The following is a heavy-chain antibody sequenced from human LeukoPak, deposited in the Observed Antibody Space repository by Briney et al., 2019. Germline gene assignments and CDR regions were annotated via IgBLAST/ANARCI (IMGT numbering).Heavy chain of an antibody. Sequence: ASVKVSCKASGYTFTSYYMHWVRQAPGQGLEWMGLINPTGGSTGYAQKFQGRVTMTRDTSISTAYMELSRLRSDDTAVYYCARGGYLSFFYYYMDVWGKGTTVTISS. CDR1: GYTFTSYY. V-gene: IGHV1-2*06. CDR3: ARGGYLSFFYYYMDV. D-gene: IGHD2-15*01. CDR2: INPTGGST. J-gene: IGHJ6*03.